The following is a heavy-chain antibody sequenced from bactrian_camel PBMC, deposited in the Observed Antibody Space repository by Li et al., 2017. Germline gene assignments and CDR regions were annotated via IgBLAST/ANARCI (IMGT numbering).Heavy chain of an antibody. CDR2: ITRGGGGGT. CDR3: ATDRPWDGYSGDVRWSDFGY. J-gene: IGHJ6*01. CDR1: GLTFPSYA. Sequence: HVQLVESGGDVVQPGASLRLSCVVSGLTFPSYAMNWVRQAPGKEVEWVSGITRGGGGGTDYADSVKGRFTISRDNAKNTLYLQMNSLKTEDTAVYHCATDRPWDGYSGDVRWSDFGYRGQGTQVTVS. D-gene: IGHD2*01. V-gene: IGHV3S1*01.